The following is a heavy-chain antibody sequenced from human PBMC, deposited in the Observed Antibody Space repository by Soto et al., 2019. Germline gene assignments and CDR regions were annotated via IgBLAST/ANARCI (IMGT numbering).Heavy chain of an antibody. D-gene: IGHD3-16*02. V-gene: IGHV3-30-3*01. CDR3: ARDDERGPYCYLGY. Sequence: QVQLVESGGGVVQPGRSLRLSCAASGFTFSNYIMHWVRQAPGKGLEWVAIILHDGNNKYYADSVKGRFTISRDNSKNPLYLQMNSLRTEDTDIYHCARDDERGPYCYLGYWGQGTLVTVSS. CDR1: GFTFSNYI. J-gene: IGHJ4*02. CDR2: ILHDGNNK.